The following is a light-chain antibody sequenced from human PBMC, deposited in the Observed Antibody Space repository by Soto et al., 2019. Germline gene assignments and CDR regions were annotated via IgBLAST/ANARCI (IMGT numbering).Light chain of an antibody. CDR2: GAS. V-gene: IGKV3-20*01. Sequence: EIVLTQSPGTLSLSPGERATLSCRASQSVSSTYLAWYQQKPGQAPRLLIYGASNRATGIPARFSGSGSGTDFTLTISRLEPEEFAVYYCQQYGGSRWTFGQGTRVDI. J-gene: IGKJ1*01. CDR3: QQYGGSRWT. CDR1: QSVSSTY.